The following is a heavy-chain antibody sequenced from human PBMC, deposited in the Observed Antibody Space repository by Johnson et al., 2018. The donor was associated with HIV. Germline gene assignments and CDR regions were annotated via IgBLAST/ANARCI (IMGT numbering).Heavy chain of an antibody. CDR3: AKADVVVIPEGAFDI. D-gene: IGHD2-21*01. J-gene: IGHJ3*02. CDR1: GFTFSDHY. Sequence: VQLVESGGGLVQPGGSLRLSCAASGFTFSDHYMDWVRQAPGKGLEYVSAISSNGGSTYYANSVKGRFTISRDNSKNTLYLQMGSLRAEDMAVYYCAKADVVVIPEGAFDIWGQGTMVTVSS. CDR2: ISSNGGST. V-gene: IGHV3-64*01.